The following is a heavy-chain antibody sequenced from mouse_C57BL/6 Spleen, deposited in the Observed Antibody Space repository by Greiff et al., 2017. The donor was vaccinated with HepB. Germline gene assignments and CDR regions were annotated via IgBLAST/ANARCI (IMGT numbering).Heavy chain of an antibody. CDR1: GYAFSSSW. D-gene: IGHD3-1*01. Sequence: VQLQQSGPELVKPGASVKISCKASGYAFSSSWMNWVKQRPGKGLEWIGRIYPGDGDTNYNGKFKGKATLTADKSSSTAYMQLSSLTSEDSAVYCCAREGYSGDYYAMDYWGQGTSVTVSS. CDR3: AREGYSGDYYAMDY. V-gene: IGHV1-82*01. CDR2: IYPGDGDT. J-gene: IGHJ4*01.